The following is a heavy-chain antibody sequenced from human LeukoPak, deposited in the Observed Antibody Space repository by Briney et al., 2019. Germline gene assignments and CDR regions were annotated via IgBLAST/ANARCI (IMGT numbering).Heavy chain of an antibody. V-gene: IGHV1-18*01. J-gene: IGHJ5*02. CDR3: AREGGLWYDSSGYFNWFDP. D-gene: IGHD3-22*01. CDR2: ISAYNGNT. CDR1: GYTFTSYG. Sequence: ASVKVSCKASGYTFTSYGISWVRQAPGQGLEWMGWISAYNGNTNYAQKLQGRVTMTTDTSTSTAYMELRSLRSDDTAVYYCAREGGLWYDSSGYFNWFDPRGQGTLVTVSS.